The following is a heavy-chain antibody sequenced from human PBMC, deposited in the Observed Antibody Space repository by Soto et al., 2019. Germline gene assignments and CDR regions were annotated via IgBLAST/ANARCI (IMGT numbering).Heavy chain of an antibody. CDR1: GGTFSSYA. Sequence: QVQLVQSGAEVKKPGSSVKVSCKASGGTFSSYAISWVRQAPGQGLEWMGGIIPIFGTANYAQKFQGRVTITADKSTSTAYMELSSLRSEDTAAYYCARDSGQGYGDYVGDFDYWGQGTLVTVSS. J-gene: IGHJ4*02. CDR3: ARDSGQGYGDYVGDFDY. CDR2: IIPIFGTA. D-gene: IGHD4-17*01. V-gene: IGHV1-69*06.